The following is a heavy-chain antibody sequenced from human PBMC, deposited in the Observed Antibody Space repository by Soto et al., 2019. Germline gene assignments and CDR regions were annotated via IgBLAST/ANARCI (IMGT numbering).Heavy chain of an antibody. D-gene: IGHD4-17*01. CDR3: ARLTTVVTFLSLNMAFHI. Sequence: SETLSLTCTVSGGSISSGDYYWSWIRQPPGKGLEWIGYIYYSGSTYYNPSLKSRVTISVDTSKNQFSLKLSSVTAADTAVYYCARLTTVVTFLSLNMAFHIWGQGTMVT. CDR1: GGSISSGDYY. CDR2: IYYSGST. V-gene: IGHV4-30-4*01. J-gene: IGHJ3*02.